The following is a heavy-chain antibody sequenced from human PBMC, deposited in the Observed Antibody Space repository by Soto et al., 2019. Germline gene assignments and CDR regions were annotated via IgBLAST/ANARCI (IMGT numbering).Heavy chain of an antibody. D-gene: IGHD5-12*01. V-gene: IGHV3-30-3*01. CDR3: ARGDIVATTGFDY. CDR1: GFTFSSYA. CDR2: ISYDGSNK. J-gene: IGHJ4*02. Sequence: TGGSLRLSCAASGFTFSSYAMHWVRQAPGKGLEWVAVISYDGSNKYYADSVKGRFTISRDNSKNTLYLQMNSLRAEDTAVYYCARGDIVATTGFDYWGQGTLVTVSS.